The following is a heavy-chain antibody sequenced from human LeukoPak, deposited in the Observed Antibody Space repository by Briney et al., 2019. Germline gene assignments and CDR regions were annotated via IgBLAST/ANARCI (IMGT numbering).Heavy chain of an antibody. CDR3: ARGGREYPDY. J-gene: IGHJ4*02. V-gene: IGHV1-18*01. CDR1: GYTFTNYG. D-gene: IGHD2-2*01. Sequence: GASVKVSCKASGYTFTNYGITWVRQAPGQGLEWLGWISAYNGGTKYAQKFQGRVTMTTDTSTSTAYMELRSLRSDDTAVYYCARGGREYPDYWGQGTLVTVSS. CDR2: ISAYNGGT.